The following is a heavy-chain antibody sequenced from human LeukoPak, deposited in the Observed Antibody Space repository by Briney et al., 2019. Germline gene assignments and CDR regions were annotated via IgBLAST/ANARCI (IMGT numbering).Heavy chain of an antibody. J-gene: IGHJ5*02. V-gene: IGHV4-59*01. D-gene: IGHD2-2*01. Sequence: PSETLSLTCAVSSGSITNYYWSWIRQPPGKGLEWIGYIYYSGYTNYSPSLKSRVTISVDTSKSQLSLKLSSVTAADTAVYYCAASISRWHWFDPWGQRTPVTVSS. CDR1: SGSITNYY. CDR3: AASISRWHWFDP. CDR2: IYYSGYT.